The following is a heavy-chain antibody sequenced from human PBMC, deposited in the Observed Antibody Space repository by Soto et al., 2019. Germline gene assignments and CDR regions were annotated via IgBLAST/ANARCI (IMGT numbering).Heavy chain of an antibody. Sequence: GGSLRLSCAASGFTFSSYAMHWVRQAPGKGLEGVAVISYDGSNKYYADSVKGRFTISRDNSKNTLYLQMNSLRAEDTAVYYCARDLLVRVTAIRGYYYGMDVWGQGTTVTVS. V-gene: IGHV3-30-3*01. CDR3: ARDLLVRVTAIRGYYYGMDV. D-gene: IGHD2-21*02. CDR2: ISYDGSNK. CDR1: GFTFSSYA. J-gene: IGHJ6*02.